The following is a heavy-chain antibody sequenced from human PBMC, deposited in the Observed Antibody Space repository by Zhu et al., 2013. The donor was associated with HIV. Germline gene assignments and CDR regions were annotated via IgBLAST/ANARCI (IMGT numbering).Heavy chain of an antibody. CDR3: ARERGGGYGDYVPWYFDL. Sequence: QVQLQESGPGLVKPSQTLSLTCTVSGGSISSYYWSWIRQPPGKGLEWIGYIYYSGSTNYNPSLKSRVTISVDTSKNQFSLKLSSVTAADTAVYYCARERGGGYGDYVPWYFDLVGRGTLVTVSS. D-gene: IGHD4-17*01. CDR2: IYYSGST. V-gene: IGHV4-59*01. J-gene: IGHJ2*01. CDR1: GGSISSYY.